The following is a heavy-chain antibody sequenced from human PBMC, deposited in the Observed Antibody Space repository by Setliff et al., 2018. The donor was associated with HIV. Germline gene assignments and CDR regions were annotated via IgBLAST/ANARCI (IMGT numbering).Heavy chain of an antibody. D-gene: IGHD1-1*01. V-gene: IGHV3-23*01. CDR2: IGGSDRDI. CDR3: AKDRTSFNANWDAFDI. Sequence: PGGSLRLSCAASGFTFSSYAMTWVRQVPGEGLEWVSSIGGSDRDINYANFVKGRFTISRDNSKNMLYLQMNSLRAEDTAIYYCAKDRTSFNANWDAFDIWGQGTVVTVSS. J-gene: IGHJ3*02. CDR1: GFTFSSYA.